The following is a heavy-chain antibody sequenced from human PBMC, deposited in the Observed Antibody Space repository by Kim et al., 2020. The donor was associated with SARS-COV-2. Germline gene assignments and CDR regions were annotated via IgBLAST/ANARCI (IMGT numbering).Heavy chain of an antibody. Sequence: ASVKVSCKASGYTFTGYYMHWVRQAPGQGLEWMGWINPNSGGTNYAQKFQGRVTMTRDTSISTAYMVLSRLRSDDTAVYYCAREKAPHTSYDSSGYYRNWFDPWGQGTLVTVSS. D-gene: IGHD3-22*01. CDR1: GYTFTGYY. CDR2: INPNSGGT. V-gene: IGHV1-2*02. CDR3: AREKAPHTSYDSSGYYRNWFDP. J-gene: IGHJ5*02.